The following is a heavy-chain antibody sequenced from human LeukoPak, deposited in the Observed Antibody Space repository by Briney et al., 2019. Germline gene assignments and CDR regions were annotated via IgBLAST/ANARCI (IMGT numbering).Heavy chain of an antibody. D-gene: IGHD3-22*01. J-gene: IGHJ4*02. CDR1: GGSISSYY. CDR3: ARVGSGYTFDY. V-gene: IGHV4-59*01. Sequence: PSETLSLTCTVSGGSISSYYWSWIRQPPGKGLEWIGYIYHGGSTNYNPSLKSRVTISVDTSKNQFSLKLSSVPAADTAVYYCARVGSGYTFDYWGQGTLVTVSS. CDR2: IYHGGST.